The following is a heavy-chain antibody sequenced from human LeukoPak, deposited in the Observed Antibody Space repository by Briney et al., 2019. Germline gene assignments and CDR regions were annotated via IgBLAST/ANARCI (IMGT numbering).Heavy chain of an antibody. CDR3: ARGGYTYDY. Sequence: GGSVRLSCAASGFSFSSYAMSWVRQAPGKGLEWVANIKQDGSEKYYVDSVKGRFTLSRDNAKNSLFLQMNSLRAEDTAVYYCARGGYTYDYWGQGTLVTVSS. J-gene: IGHJ4*02. CDR1: GFSFSSYA. CDR2: IKQDGSEK. D-gene: IGHD5-18*01. V-gene: IGHV3-7*05.